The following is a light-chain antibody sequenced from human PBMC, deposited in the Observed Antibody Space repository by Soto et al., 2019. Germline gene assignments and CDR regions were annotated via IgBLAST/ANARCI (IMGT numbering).Light chain of an antibody. CDR3: SSYAGYSNLV. Sequence: QSALTQPPSASGSPGQSVTISCCGTSRGVGDYHYVSWYQQHPGKAPNLMIYEGNERPSGVPARFTGCKSGNTASLTVSGLQAEDEADYYCSSYAGYSNLVFGGGTQLTVL. CDR1: SRGVGDYHY. J-gene: IGLJ2*01. CDR2: EGN. V-gene: IGLV2-8*01.